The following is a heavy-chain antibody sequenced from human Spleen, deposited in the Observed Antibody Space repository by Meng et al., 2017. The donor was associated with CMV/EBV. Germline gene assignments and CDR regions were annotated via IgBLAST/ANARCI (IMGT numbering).Heavy chain of an antibody. J-gene: IGHJ5*02. CDR2: IYSGGST. V-gene: IGHV3-53*01. D-gene: IGHD2-2*01. CDR1: GFTVSSNY. CDR3: AREGGRTMPRA. Sequence: GGSLRLSCAASGFTVSSNYMSWVRQAPGKGLEWVSVIYSGGSTYYADSVKGRFTISRDNSKNTLYLQMNSLRAENTAVYYCAREGGRTMPRAWGQGTLVTVSS.